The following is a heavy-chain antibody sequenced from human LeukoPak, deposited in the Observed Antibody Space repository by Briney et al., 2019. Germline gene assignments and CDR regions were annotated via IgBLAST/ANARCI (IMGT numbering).Heavy chain of an antibody. Sequence: SVKVPCKASGGTFSSYAISWVRQAPGQGLEWMGGIIPIFGTANYAQKFQGRVTITADESTSTAYMELSSLRSEDTAVYYCARIPPSGGAIDYWGQGTLVTVSS. CDR1: GGTFSSYA. CDR2: IIPIFGTA. D-gene: IGHD3-10*01. CDR3: ARIPPSGGAIDY. V-gene: IGHV1-69*01. J-gene: IGHJ4*02.